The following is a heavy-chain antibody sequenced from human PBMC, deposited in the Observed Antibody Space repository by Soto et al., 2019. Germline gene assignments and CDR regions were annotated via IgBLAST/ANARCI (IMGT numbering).Heavy chain of an antibody. J-gene: IGHJ5*02. CDR1: VYTFTCYY. V-gene: IGHV1-2*04. CDR3: ARGKDGYNNNWFDP. CDR2: INPNSGGT. Sequence: XSVNDSFKATVYTFTCYYMHWVRQAPGQGLEWMGWINPNSGGTNYAQKFQGWVTMTRDTSISTAYMELSRLRSDDTAVYYCARGKDGYNNNWFDPWGQGTLVTVSS. D-gene: IGHD5-12*01.